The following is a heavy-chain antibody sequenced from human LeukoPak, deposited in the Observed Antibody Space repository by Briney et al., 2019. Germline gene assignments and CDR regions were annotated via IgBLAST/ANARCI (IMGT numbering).Heavy chain of an antibody. D-gene: IGHD2-21*01. Sequence: GGSLRLSCAASGFTVSSNYMSWVRQAPGKGLEWVSVIYSGGSTYYADSVKGRFTISRDNSKNTLYLQMNSLRAEDTAVYYCARGRRWCYYMDVWGKGTTVTVSS. CDR2: IYSGGST. V-gene: IGHV3-53*01. CDR3: ARGRRWCYYMDV. CDR1: GFTVSSNY. J-gene: IGHJ6*03.